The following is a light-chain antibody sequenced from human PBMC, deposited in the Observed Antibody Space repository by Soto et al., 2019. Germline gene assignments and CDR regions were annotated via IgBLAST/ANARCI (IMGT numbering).Light chain of an antibody. Sequence: DIQMTQSPSSLSASVGDRVTITSRASHDISVYLAWYQQKPGKVPKLLIYSASTLQSGVPSRFSGSGSGTDFTLTISSLQPEDVATYYCQKFNTAPLTFGQGTRLEIK. CDR3: QKFNTAPLT. CDR1: HDISVY. V-gene: IGKV1-27*01. J-gene: IGKJ5*01. CDR2: SAS.